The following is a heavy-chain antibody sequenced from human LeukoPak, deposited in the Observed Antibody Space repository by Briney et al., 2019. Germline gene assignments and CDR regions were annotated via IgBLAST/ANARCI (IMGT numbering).Heavy chain of an antibody. V-gene: IGHV1-69*04. D-gene: IGHD2/OR15-2a*01. J-gene: IGHJ5*02. Sequence: GASVKVSCKASGGTFSSYAISWVRQAPGQGLEWMGRIIPILGIANYAQKFQGRVTITADKSTSTAYMELSSLRSEDTAVYYCASSPLPSRSTFEYGWFDPWGQGTLVTVSS. CDR2: IIPILGIA. CDR1: GGTFSSYA. CDR3: ASSPLPSRSTFEYGWFDP.